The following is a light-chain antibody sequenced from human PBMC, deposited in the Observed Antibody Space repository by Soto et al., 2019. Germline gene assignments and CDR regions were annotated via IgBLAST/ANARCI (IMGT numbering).Light chain of an antibody. CDR1: NSDVGGHNY. J-gene: IGLJ1*01. CDR2: EVG. Sequence: QSALTQPASVSGSLGQSITISCTGSNSDVGGHNYVSWYQQHPGKAPKLMIYEVGIRPSGVSTRFSVSTSGNTASLTISGLQAEDEADYYCSSYTSTILYVFGTGTKVTVL. CDR3: SSYTSTILYV. V-gene: IGLV2-14*01.